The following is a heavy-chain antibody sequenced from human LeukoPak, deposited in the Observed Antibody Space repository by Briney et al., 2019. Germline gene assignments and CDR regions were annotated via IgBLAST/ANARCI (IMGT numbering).Heavy chain of an antibody. CDR3: ASGKAFDV. CDR1: GDIVSSNSAV. J-gene: IGHJ6*04. Sequence: SQTLSLTCAISGDIVSSNSAVWNWIRQSPSRDLEWLGRTYYRSKWYNDCAVSVKGRVTINPDTSKNPFSLQLNSVTPEDTAVYYCASGKAFDVWGKGTTVTVSS. D-gene: IGHD1-26*01. CDR2: TYYRSKWYN. V-gene: IGHV6-1*01.